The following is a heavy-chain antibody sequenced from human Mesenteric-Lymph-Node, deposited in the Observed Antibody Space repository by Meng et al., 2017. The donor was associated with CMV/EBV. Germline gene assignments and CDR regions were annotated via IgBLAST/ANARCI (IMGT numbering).Heavy chain of an antibody. CDR3: ARVRDYPDY. CDR2: ISYSGST. J-gene: IGHJ4*02. CDR1: GGSISSGGYY. Sequence: SLPCPVSGGSISSGGYYWSWIRQHPGKGLEWIGYISYSGSTYYNPSLKSRVTISVDTSKNQFSLKLSSVTAADTAVYYCARVRDYPDYWGQGTLVTVPQ. V-gene: IGHV4-31*03. D-gene: IGHD4-17*01.